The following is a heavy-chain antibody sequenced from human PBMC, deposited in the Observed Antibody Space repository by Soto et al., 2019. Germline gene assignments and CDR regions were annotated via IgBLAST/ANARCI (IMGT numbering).Heavy chain of an antibody. V-gene: IGHV3-23*01. CDR1: GFTFDSPYSHG. CDR3: VSWVSAHFDY. J-gene: IGHJ4*01. CDR2: ISSNGANT. Sequence: PSETLRLSCAASGFTFDSPYSHGMSWVRQSPGKGPEWVSTISSNGANTHYAESVKGRFTISKDASRNTVHLHMNSLRAEDTATYFCVSWVSAHFDYWGHGTPVT. D-gene: IGHD2-8*01.